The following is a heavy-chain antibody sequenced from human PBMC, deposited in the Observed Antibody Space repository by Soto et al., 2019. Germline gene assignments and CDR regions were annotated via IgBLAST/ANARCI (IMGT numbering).Heavy chain of an antibody. J-gene: IGHJ5*02. Sequence: QVQLEQSGAEMKKPGASVTVSCKASGFTFTNYGINWVRQAPGQGLAWMGWISGHNTNTTKAKKFQGRATMTTDTSTTTAYLDLRSLRSDDTAVYYCARGPLYNSGWYRDWFDLWGHGTLVTVSS. V-gene: IGHV1-18*01. D-gene: IGHD6-19*01. CDR2: ISGHNTNT. CDR3: ARGPLYNSGWYRDWFDL. CDR1: GFTFTNYG.